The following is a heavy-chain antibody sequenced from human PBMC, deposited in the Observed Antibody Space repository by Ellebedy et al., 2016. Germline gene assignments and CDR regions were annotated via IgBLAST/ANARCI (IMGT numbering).Heavy chain of an antibody. CDR3: ARDSRVTFGGLIVYFDF. CDR1: GYTFTTYG. J-gene: IGHJ4*02. V-gene: IGHV1-18*01. CDR2: ISTYNGHT. D-gene: IGHD3-16*02. Sequence: ASVKVSCKASGYTFTTYGISWVRQAPGQGLEWMGWISTYNGHTNYAQKFQGRVTMTTDTSTSTAYMELRSLRSDDTAVYYCARDSRVTFGGLIVYFDFWGQGTLVTVSS.